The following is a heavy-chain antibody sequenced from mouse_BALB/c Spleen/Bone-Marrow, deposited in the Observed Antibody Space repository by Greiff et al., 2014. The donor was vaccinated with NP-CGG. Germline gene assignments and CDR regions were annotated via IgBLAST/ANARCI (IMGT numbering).Heavy chain of an antibody. J-gene: IGHJ2*01. Sequence: EVKLMESGGGLAQPGGSLKLSCAASGFTFSNYGMSWVRQTPDKRLELVATINGNGGSTYYPDSVKGRFTISRDTAKNTLYLQMSSLKSEETAMYYCVRGNYGNYVDYFDFWGQGTTLTVSS. CDR1: GFTFSNYG. CDR3: VRGNYGNYVDYFDF. D-gene: IGHD2-1*01. V-gene: IGHV5-6-3*01. CDR2: INGNGGST.